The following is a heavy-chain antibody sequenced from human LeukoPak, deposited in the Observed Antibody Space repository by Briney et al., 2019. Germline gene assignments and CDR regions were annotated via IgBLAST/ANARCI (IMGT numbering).Heavy chain of an antibody. D-gene: IGHD1-26*01. CDR3: ARDNSGSYYGGFDY. CDR1: GGSISSYY. J-gene: IGHJ4*02. Sequence: SETLSLTCTVSGGSISSYYWSWIRQPPGKGLEWIGYIYYSGSTNYNPSLKSRVTISVDTSKNQFSLKLSSVTAADTAVYYCARDNSGSYYGGFDYWGQGTLVTVSS. V-gene: IGHV4-59*12. CDR2: IYYSGST.